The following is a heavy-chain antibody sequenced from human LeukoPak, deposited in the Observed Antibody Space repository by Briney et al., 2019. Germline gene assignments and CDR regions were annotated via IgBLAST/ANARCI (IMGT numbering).Heavy chain of an antibody. CDR1: GGSISSYY. CDR2: IYYSGST. Sequence: SETLSLTCTVSGGSISSYYWSWIRQPPGKGLEWIGYIYYSGSTNYNPSLKSRVTISVDTSKNQFSLKLSSVTAADTAVYYCARDPGQYYDSSGYYYSWGQGTLVTVSS. V-gene: IGHV4-59*12. CDR3: ARDPGQYYDSSGYYYS. J-gene: IGHJ4*02. D-gene: IGHD3-22*01.